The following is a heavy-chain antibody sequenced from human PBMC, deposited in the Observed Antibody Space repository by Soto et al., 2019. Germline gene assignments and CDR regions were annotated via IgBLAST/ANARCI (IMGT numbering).Heavy chain of an antibody. D-gene: IGHD3-10*01. Sequence: ASVKVSCKASGYTFTGYYMHWVRQAPGQGLEWMGWINPNSGGTNYAQKFQGRVTMTRDTSISTAYMELSRLRSDDTAVYYCASPDYYGSGSYPGSDPWGQGTLVTVSS. CDR1: GYTFTGYY. V-gene: IGHV1-2*02. J-gene: IGHJ5*02. CDR3: ASPDYYGSGSYPGSDP. CDR2: INPNSGGT.